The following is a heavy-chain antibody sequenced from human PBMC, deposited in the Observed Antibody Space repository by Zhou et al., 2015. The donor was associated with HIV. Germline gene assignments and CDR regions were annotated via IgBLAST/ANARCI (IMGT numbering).Heavy chain of an antibody. CDR1: GGTFSSYA. Sequence: QVQLVQSGAEVKKPGSSVKVSCKASGGTFSSYAISWVRQAPGQGLEWMGGIIPIFGTANYAQKFQGRVTITADESTSTAYMELSSLRSEDTAVYYCARDPYGSGSYYRYYYYGMDVWGQGTTVTVSS. CDR3: ARDPYGSGSYYRYYYYGMDV. V-gene: IGHV1-69*01. CDR2: IIPIFGTA. D-gene: IGHD3-10*01. J-gene: IGHJ6*02.